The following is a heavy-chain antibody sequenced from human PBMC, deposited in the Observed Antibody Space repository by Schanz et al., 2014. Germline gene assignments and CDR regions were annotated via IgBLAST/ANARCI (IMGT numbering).Heavy chain of an antibody. CDR3: LEATPTQHVVLPDALRY. V-gene: IGHV1-18*01. D-gene: IGHD2-2*01. CDR1: GYYFGGFG. Sequence: QVQLVQSGTEVKKPGASMKISCKAFGYYFGGFGISWVRQAPGQGFEWMGWIGAFQGNTKYAQKFQDRVTLTGDTSASPPYMELRSWRPADPAVYYCLEATPTQHVVLPDALRYWGQGTLVSVSS. CDR2: IGAFQGNT. J-gene: IGHJ4*02.